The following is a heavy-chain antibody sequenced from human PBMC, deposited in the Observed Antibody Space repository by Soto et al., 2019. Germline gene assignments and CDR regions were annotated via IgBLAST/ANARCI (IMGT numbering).Heavy chain of an antibody. V-gene: IGHV1-2*04. CDR1: GYTFTGYY. J-gene: IGHJ6*02. D-gene: IGHD2-2*02. CDR3: ARDRSYQLLYTPYYYYYYGMDV. CDR2: INPNSGGT. Sequence: ASVKVSCKASGYTFTGYYMHWVRQAPGQGLEWMGWINPNSGGTNYAQKFQGWVTMTRDTSISTAYMELSRLRSDDTVVYYCARDRSYQLLYTPYYYYYYGMDVWGQGTTVTVSS.